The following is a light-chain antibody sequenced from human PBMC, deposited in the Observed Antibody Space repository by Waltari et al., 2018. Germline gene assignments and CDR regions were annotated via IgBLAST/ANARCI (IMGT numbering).Light chain of an antibody. CDR3: SSYTTSGTFGVV. CDR2: DVS. CDR1: SSDIGADNY. V-gene: IGLV2-14*03. J-gene: IGLJ3*02. Sequence: QSALTQPASVSGSPGQSITIPCAGGSSDIGADNYASCYQHHPGKAPKVLIYDVSNRPSGVSNRFSGSKSANTASLTISGLQADDEALYYCSSYTTSGTFGVVFGGGTKLTVL.